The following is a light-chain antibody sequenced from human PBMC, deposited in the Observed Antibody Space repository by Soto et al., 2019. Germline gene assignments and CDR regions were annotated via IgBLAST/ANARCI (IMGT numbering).Light chain of an antibody. CDR1: SSNIGAGYD. CDR3: QSHDSSLSGYV. V-gene: IGLV1-40*01. Sequence: QSVLTQPPSLSGAPGQRVTISCTGSSSNIGAGYDVHWYQQLPGTAPKLLIYANTNRPSGVPDRFSGSKSGTSASLAITGLRAEDEADYYCQSHDSSLSGYVFGTGTKLTVL. J-gene: IGLJ1*01. CDR2: ANT.